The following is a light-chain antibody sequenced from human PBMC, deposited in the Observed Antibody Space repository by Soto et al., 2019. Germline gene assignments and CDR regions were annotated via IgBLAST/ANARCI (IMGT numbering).Light chain of an antibody. V-gene: IGKV3-20*01. CDR3: QEYGSSPAWR. J-gene: IGKJ1*01. CDR1: QSVSSSY. CDR2: GAS. Sequence: DIVVTQFRGTLSLFQEDRATLSFRTSQSVSSSYLAWYQQKPRQAPRLLIYGASSRATGIPGRFSGSGSGTDFTPTIRRLEPEDFAVYYCQEYGSSPAWRVGQGTKVDIK.